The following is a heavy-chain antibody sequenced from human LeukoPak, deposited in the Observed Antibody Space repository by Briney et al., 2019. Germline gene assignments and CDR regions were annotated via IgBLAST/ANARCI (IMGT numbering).Heavy chain of an antibody. CDR2: ISYDGSNK. Sequence: PGGSLRLSCAASGFTFSSYGMHWVRQAPGKGLEWVAVISYDGSNKYYADSGKGRCTNSRDNSKNTLYLQMNRLRAEDTAVYYCAKDPTIDYWGQGTLVTVSS. J-gene: IGHJ4*02. CDR3: AKDPTIDY. V-gene: IGHV3-30*18. CDR1: GFTFSSYG.